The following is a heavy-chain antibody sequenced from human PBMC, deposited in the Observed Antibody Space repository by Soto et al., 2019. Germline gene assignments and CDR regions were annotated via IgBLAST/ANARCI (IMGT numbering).Heavy chain of an antibody. V-gene: IGHV4-39*01. CDR1: GGSISSSSYY. Sequence: SDTLSLTCTVSGGSISSSSYYWGWIRQPPGKGLEWIGSIYYSGSTYYNPSLKSRVTISVDTAKNQFSLKLSSVTAADTAVYYCARCSKELRWFHPCGQGTLVTLSS. CDR2: IYYSGST. D-gene: IGHD1-7*01. J-gene: IGHJ5*02. CDR3: ARCSKELRWFHP.